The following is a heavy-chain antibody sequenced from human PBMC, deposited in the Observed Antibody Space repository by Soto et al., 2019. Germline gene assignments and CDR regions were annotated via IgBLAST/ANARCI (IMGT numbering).Heavy chain of an antibody. Sequence: PGGSLGLSCAASGFTLDDYAMHWIRQAPGKGLEWVSLISWDGGSTYYADSVKGRFTISRDNSKNSLYLQMNSLRAEDTALYYCAKDMGLLHDLADGMDVWGQVTTVPVPS. CDR1: GFTLDDYA. D-gene: IGHD3-3*01. J-gene: IGHJ6*02. V-gene: IGHV3-43D*04. CDR2: ISWDGGST. CDR3: AKDMGLLHDLADGMDV.